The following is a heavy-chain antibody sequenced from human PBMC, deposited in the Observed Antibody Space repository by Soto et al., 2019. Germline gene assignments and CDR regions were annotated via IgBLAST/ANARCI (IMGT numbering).Heavy chain of an antibody. CDR1: GYTFTGYY. D-gene: IGHD3-3*01. CDR3: AREGDSVNWLDP. V-gene: IGHV1-2*04. CDR2: INPNSGGT. J-gene: IGHJ5*02. Sequence: ASVKVSCKASGYTFTGYYMHWVRQAPGQGLEWMGWINPNSGGTNYAQKFQGWVTMTRDTSISTAYMELSRLRSDDTAVYYCAREGDSVNWLDPWGQGTLVTVYS.